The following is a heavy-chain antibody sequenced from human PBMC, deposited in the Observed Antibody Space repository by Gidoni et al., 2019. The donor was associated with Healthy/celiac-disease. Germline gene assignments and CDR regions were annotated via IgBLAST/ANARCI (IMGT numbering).Heavy chain of an antibody. CDR3: TTDSYLRYFDWLLTRYAFDI. V-gene: IGHV3-15*01. D-gene: IGHD3-9*01. Sequence: EVQLVESGGGLVKPGGSLRLSCAASGFTFSNAWMSWVRQAPGKGLEWVGRIKSKTDGGTTDYAAPVKGRFTISRDDSKNTLYLQMNSLKTEDTAVYYCTTDSYLRYFDWLLTRYAFDIWGQGTMVTVSS. CDR2: IKSKTDGGTT. J-gene: IGHJ3*02. CDR1: GFTFSNAW.